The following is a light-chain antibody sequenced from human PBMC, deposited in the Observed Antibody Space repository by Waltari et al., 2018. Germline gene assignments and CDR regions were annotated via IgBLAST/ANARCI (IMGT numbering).Light chain of an antibody. V-gene: IGKV3-20*01. Sequence: EIVLTQSPGTLSLSPGERATLSCRASQSISNNFLAWFQQKPGQPPRLLVYGASSRATGIPDRFSGSVSGTDFTLTISRLEPEDFAMYYCQQYGSSSWTFGQGTKVEIK. J-gene: IGKJ1*01. CDR3: QQYGSSSWT. CDR2: GAS. CDR1: QSISNNF.